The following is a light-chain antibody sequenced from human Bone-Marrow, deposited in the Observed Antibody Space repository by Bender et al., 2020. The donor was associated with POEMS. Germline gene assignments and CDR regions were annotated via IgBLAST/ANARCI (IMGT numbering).Light chain of an antibody. Sequence: QSALTQPASVSGSPGQSITISCTGTSSDIGNYNLVSWFQQHPGRAPKLMISEVNKTPSGTSSRFAGSKSGNAASLTISGLQAEDEADYYCSSYAGSNSLVFGGGTKVTVL. V-gene: IGLV2-23*02. CDR2: EVN. J-gene: IGLJ3*02. CDR3: SSYAGSNSLV. CDR1: SSDIGNYNL.